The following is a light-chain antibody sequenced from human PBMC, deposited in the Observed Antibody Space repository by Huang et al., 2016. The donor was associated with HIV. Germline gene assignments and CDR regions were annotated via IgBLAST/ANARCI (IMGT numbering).Light chain of an antibody. V-gene: IGKV2-30*01. J-gene: IGKJ1*01. CDR2: KVS. Sequence: DILLTQSPLSLPVTLGQPASISCRSSQSLVFTDGNTYVNWFHQRPGQPPRRLIYKVSKRGSGVPARISASGSGTYFTLEISRVEAEDVGLYFCMQGTHWPPTFGQGTKVELK. CDR1: QSLVFTDGNTY. CDR3: MQGTHWPPT.